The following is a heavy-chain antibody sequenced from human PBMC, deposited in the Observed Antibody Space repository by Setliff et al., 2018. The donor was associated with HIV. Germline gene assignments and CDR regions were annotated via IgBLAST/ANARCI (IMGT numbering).Heavy chain of an antibody. CDR2: IYYSGTA. V-gene: IGHV4-39*01. CDR1: GGSLSSSYY. D-gene: IGHD6-19*01. J-gene: IGHJ5*02. CDR3: ARHTAPYSSGFYSVAAWFDP. Sequence: PSETLSLTCSVSGGSLSSSYYGAWIRQSPGKGLEWIGTIYYSGTAYYSPSLNGRVTISVDTSNNQFSLSLTSVTAAETAVYHCARHTAPYSSGFYSVAAWFDPWGQGTLVTVSS.